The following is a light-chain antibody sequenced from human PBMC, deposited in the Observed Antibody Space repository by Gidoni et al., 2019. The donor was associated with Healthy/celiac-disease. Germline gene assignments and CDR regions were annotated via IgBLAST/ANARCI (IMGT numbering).Light chain of an antibody. CDR3: QQYGSSPET. Sequence: EIVLTQSPGPLSLSPGESATLSCTASQRVSRSYLAWYQQKPGQAPRLLIYGASSRATGIPDRFSGRGSGTDFTLTISRREPEDFAVYYWQQYGSSPETVGQGTKVEIK. V-gene: IGKV3-20*01. J-gene: IGKJ1*01. CDR2: GAS. CDR1: QRVSRSY.